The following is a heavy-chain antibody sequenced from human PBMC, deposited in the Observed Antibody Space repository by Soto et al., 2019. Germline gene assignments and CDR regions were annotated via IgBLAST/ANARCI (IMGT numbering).Heavy chain of an antibody. D-gene: IGHD3-3*01. CDR3: ARLPVDTITSLDY. V-gene: IGHV3-74*01. J-gene: IGHJ4*02. CDR2: INSDGSSI. Sequence: EVQLVESGGDLVQPGGFLRLCYATSGFTFSRYWMHWVRQVPGKGLVWVSRINSDGSSISYSDSVKGRFTISRDNAKNTLYLQMNSLRVEDTAVYYCARLPVDTITSLDYWGQGTLVTVSS. CDR1: GFTFSRYW.